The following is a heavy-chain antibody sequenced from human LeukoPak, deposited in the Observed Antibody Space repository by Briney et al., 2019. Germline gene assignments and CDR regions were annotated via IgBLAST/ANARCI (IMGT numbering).Heavy chain of an antibody. J-gene: IGHJ3*02. CDR1: GFTFSSYW. D-gene: IGHD3-9*01. Sequence: GSLRLSCADSGFTFSSYWMSWVRQAPGKGLEWVANIKQDGSEKYYVDSVKGRFTISRDNAKKSLYLQMNSLRAEDTAVYYCARDRSDILTGYNDAFDIWGQGTMVTVSS. CDR2: IKQDGSEK. CDR3: ARDRSDILTGYNDAFDI. V-gene: IGHV3-7*01.